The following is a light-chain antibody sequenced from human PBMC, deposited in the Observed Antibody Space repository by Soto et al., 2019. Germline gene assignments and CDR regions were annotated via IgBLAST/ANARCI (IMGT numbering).Light chain of an antibody. Sequence: QSALTQPASVSGSPGQSITISCTGTSSDVGGYNYVSWYQQHPGKAPKLMIYDVSNRPSGVSNRFPGSKSGNTASLTISGLQAEDEADYYCSSYTSSSPRVFGTGTKVTVL. CDR3: SSYTSSSPRV. CDR2: DVS. J-gene: IGLJ1*01. V-gene: IGLV2-14*01. CDR1: SSDVGGYNY.